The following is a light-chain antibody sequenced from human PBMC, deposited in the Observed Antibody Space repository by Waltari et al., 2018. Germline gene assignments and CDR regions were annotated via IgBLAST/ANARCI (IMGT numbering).Light chain of an antibody. CDR2: GKN. V-gene: IGLV3-19*01. CDR3: NSRDSSGNHQVV. J-gene: IGLJ2*01. Sequence: SSELTQDPAVSVALGQTVRITYQGDRLRSYYASWYQQKPGQAPVLVIYGKNNRPSGITDRFSGSSSGNTASLTITGAQAEDEADYYCNSRDSSGNHQVVFGGGTKLTVL. CDR1: RLRSYY.